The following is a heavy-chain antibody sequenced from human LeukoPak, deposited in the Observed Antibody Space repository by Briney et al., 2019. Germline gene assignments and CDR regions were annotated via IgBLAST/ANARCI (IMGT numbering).Heavy chain of an antibody. V-gene: IGHV1-18*01. CDR2: ISAYNGNT. CDR1: YHTFSSYG. CDR3: ARVSSVAEVNIAQYGAYNYYDSSGYYTH. D-gene: IGHD3-22*01. Sequence: GASLKPYCKAAYHTFSSYGTSWMRQAAGQGVEWMRWISAYNGNTIYTKKLQGRVTMTTDTSTSTAYMELRSLRSDDTAVYYCARVSSVAEVNIAQYGAYNYYDSSGYYTHWGQGTLVTVSS. J-gene: IGHJ4*02.